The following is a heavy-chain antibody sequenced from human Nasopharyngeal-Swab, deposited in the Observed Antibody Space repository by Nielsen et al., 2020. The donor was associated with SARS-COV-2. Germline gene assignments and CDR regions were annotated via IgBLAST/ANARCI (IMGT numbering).Heavy chain of an antibody. CDR2: IDPSDSYT. Sequence: GESLKISCKGPGYSFTSYWISWVRQMPGKGLEWMGRIDPSDSYTNYSPSFQGHVTISADKSISTAYLQWSSLKASDTAMYYRARQGYGAKAHWGQGTLVTVSS. V-gene: IGHV5-10-1*01. CDR3: ARQGYGAKAH. J-gene: IGHJ4*02. CDR1: GYSFTSYW. D-gene: IGHD4-17*01.